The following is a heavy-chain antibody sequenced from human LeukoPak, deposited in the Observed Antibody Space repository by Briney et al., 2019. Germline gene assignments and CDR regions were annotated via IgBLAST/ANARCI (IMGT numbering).Heavy chain of an antibody. J-gene: IGHJ4*02. CDR1: GASISNYY. CDR3: ARSLSGSYSCFDY. V-gene: IGHV4-4*07. CDR2: IYTSGST. Sequence: PSETLSLTCIVSGASISNYYWSWIRQPAGKGLEWIGRIYTSGSTNYKPSLKSRVTMSADTSKNQFSLKLSSVTAADTAVYYCARSLSGSYSCFDYWGQGTLVTVSS. D-gene: IGHD1-26*01.